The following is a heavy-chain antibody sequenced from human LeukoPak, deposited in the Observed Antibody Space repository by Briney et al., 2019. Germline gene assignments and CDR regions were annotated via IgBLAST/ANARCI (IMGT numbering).Heavy chain of an antibody. V-gene: IGHV3-11*01. Sequence: GGSLRLSCAASGFTFSDYYMSWIRHAPGKGLEWVSCISSSGSTIYYADFVKGRFTISRDNAKNSLYLQTNSRRAEDTAVYYCARDAVDLDYWGQGTLVTVSS. CDR1: GFTFSDYY. D-gene: IGHD6-19*01. J-gene: IGHJ4*02. CDR3: ARDAVDLDY. CDR2: ISSSGSTI.